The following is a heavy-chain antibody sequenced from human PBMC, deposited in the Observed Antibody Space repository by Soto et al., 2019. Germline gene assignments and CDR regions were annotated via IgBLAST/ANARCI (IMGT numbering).Heavy chain of an antibody. CDR1: GYTFTTYF. CDR3: AREWQRGTDY. Sequence: ASVKVSCKASGYTFTTYFLHWVRQAPGQGLEWLGWIFPGSGGTSYAQKFQGRVTMTRDTSINTAYMELSRLTSDDTGVYYCAREWQRGTDYWGQGPLVTVSS. CDR2: IFPGSGGT. V-gene: IGHV1-2*02. D-gene: IGHD6-25*01. J-gene: IGHJ4*02.